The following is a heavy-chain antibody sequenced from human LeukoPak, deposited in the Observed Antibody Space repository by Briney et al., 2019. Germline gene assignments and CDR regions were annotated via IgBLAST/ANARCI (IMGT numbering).Heavy chain of an antibody. CDR3: ARTTSFTASGYDY. Sequence: GASVKVSCKASGYTFTTYNINWVRQASGQGLEYMGWMNPNSANTGYAQKFQGRVTITRNTSISTSYMELRSLRSDDTAVYFCARTTSFTASGYDYWGQGTLVTVSS. J-gene: IGHJ4*02. CDR1: GYTFTTYN. D-gene: IGHD6-25*01. V-gene: IGHV1-8*03. CDR2: MNPNSANT.